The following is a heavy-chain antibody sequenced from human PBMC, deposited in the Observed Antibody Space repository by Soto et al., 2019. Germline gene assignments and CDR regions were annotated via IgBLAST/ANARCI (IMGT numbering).Heavy chain of an antibody. D-gene: IGHD3-22*01. Sequence: HPGGSLRLSCAASGFTFSSYGMHWVRQAPGKGLEWVAVISYDGSNKYYADSVKGRFTISRDNSKNTLYLQMNSLRAEDTAVYYCVSHYDSSGYDYWGQGTLVTVSS. CDR3: VSHYDSSGYDY. J-gene: IGHJ4*02. V-gene: IGHV3-30*03. CDR1: GFTFSSYG. CDR2: ISYDGSNK.